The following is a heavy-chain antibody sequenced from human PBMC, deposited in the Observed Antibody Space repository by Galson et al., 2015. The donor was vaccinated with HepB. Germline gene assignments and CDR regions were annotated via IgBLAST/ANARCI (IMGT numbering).Heavy chain of an antibody. CDR2: MDPNTGKT. D-gene: IGHD2-2*01. J-gene: IGHJ4*02. CDR3: ARGYPGDCSSATCPAPFDY. CDR1: GYTFTSYN. Sequence: SVKVSCKASGYTFTSYNTKWVRQATGQGLEYMGWMDPNTGKTGYAQRFQGRVTMTRDTSKSTAYMELSSLGSEDTAVYYCARGYPGDCSSATCPAPFDYWGQGTLVTVSS. V-gene: IGHV1-8*01.